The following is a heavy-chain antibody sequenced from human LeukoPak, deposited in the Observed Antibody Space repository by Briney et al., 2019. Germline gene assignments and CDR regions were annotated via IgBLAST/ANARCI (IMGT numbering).Heavy chain of an antibody. CDR3: ARRYRGYCSSTSCFIWFDP. CDR1: GGSISSYY. Sequence: SETLSLTCTVSGGSISSYYWSWIRQPPGKGLEWIGYIYYSGSTNYNPSLKSRVTISVDTSKNQFSLKLSSVTAADTAVYYCARRYRGYCSSTSCFIWFDPWGQGTLVTVSS. J-gene: IGHJ5*02. CDR2: IYYSGST. D-gene: IGHD2-2*01. V-gene: IGHV4-59*12.